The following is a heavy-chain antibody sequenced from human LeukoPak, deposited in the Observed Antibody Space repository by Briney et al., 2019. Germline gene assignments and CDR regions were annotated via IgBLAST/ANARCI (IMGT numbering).Heavy chain of an antibody. Sequence: SDTLSLTCAVSGYSISSSNWWGWIRQSPGKGLEWIGYIYYSGSTYYNPSLKSRVTMSVDTSKNQFSLKVSSVTAVGTAVYYCARHSSSGWYDVDHWGQGTLVTVSS. V-gene: IGHV4-28*01. D-gene: IGHD6-19*01. CDR3: ARHSSSGWYDVDH. J-gene: IGHJ4*02. CDR2: IYYSGST. CDR1: GYSISSSNW.